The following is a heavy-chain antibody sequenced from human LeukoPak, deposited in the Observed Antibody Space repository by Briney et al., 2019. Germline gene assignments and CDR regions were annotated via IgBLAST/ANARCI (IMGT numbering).Heavy chain of an antibody. J-gene: IGHJ5*02. Sequence: SETLSLTCTVSGGSISTYYWSLIRQPPGKGLEWIGYIYYSGSTNYNPSLKGRATISIDTSKNQFSLNLRSVTTADTAMYFCAREMSGLDWFDPWGQGTLVTVSS. CDR2: IYYSGST. CDR1: GGSISTYY. CDR3: AREMSGLDWFDP. V-gene: IGHV4-59*01. D-gene: IGHD1-26*01.